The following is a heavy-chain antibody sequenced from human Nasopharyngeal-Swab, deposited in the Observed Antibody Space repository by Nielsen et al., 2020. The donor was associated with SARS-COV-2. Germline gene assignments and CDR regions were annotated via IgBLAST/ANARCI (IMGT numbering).Heavy chain of an antibody. CDR3: ARVLGGYDSSGYYFDQ. D-gene: IGHD3-22*01. Sequence: GESLKISCAASAFTFSGYWMNWVRQAPGKGLEWVASIKQDGSEKYYVDSVKGRFTISRDNAKNSLYLQMNSLRVEDTAVYYCARVLGGYDSSGYYFDQWGQGTLVTVSS. J-gene: IGHJ4*02. V-gene: IGHV3-7*01. CDR1: AFTFSGYW. CDR2: IKQDGSEK.